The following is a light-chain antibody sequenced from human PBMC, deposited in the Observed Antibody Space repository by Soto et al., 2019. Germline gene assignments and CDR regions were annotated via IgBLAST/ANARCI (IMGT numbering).Light chain of an antibody. CDR3: SARDDSLSGVV. CDR1: SSNIGSNH. V-gene: IGLV1-47*01. J-gene: IGLJ2*01. CDR2: RSD. Sequence: QSVLTQPPSTSGTPGQRVTISCSGSSSNIGSNHVYWYQQFPGMAPKLLMYRSDQRPTGVPDLFAGSKSGTSGSLAISGLRSDDEADYYCSARDDSLSGVVFGGGTKVTVL.